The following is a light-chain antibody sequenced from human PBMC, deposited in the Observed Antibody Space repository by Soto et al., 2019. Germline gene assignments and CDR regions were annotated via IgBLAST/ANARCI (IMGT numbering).Light chain of an antibody. J-gene: IGKJ4*01. V-gene: IGKV3-20*01. CDR1: QSVSSSY. CDR3: QQYGSSLGVT. Sequence: EIVLTQSPGTLSLSPGERATLSCRASQSVSSSYLAWYQQKPGQAPRPLIYGASSRATGIPDRFSGSGSGTDFTLTISRLEPEDFAVYYCQQYGSSLGVTFGGGTKVEIK. CDR2: GAS.